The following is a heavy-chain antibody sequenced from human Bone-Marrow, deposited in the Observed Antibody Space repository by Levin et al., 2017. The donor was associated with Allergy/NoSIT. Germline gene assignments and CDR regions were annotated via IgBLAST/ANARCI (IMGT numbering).Heavy chain of an antibody. D-gene: IGHD2-21*02. Sequence: ASVKVSCKVSGYIVTEISMHWVRQAPGKGLEWMGGFDPEDGETIYAQKFKGRVTMTEDTSTDTAYMELSSLRSEDTAVYFCATRRGIMGGDLGAFGVWGQGTMVTVSS. CDR1: GYIVTEIS. CDR3: ATRRGIMGGDLGAFGV. V-gene: IGHV1-24*01. J-gene: IGHJ3*01. CDR2: FDPEDGET.